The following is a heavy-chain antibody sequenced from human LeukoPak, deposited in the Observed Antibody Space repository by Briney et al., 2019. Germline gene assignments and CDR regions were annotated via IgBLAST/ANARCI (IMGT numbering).Heavy chain of an antibody. J-gene: IGHJ4*02. Sequence: PGGSLRLSCAASGFTFSSYAMHWVRQAPGKGLEWVAVISYDGGNKYYADSVKGRFTISRDNSKNTLYLQMNSLRAEDTAVYYCARSMVVVAATSWWGQGTLVTVSS. D-gene: IGHD2-15*01. CDR2: ISYDGGNK. CDR3: ARSMVVVAATSW. CDR1: GFTFSSYA. V-gene: IGHV3-30*04.